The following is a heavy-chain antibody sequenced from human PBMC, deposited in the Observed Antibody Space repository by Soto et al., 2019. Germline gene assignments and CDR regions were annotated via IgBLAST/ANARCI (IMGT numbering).Heavy chain of an antibody. J-gene: IGHJ4*02. V-gene: IGHV1-8*01. Sequence: ASVKVSGKASGDNLTTYDINWVRQATGHGLEWMGWINPNSGNIVYAQRFQGRVTMTRDTAIRTAYMEVSRLRSDDRAVYYCARGRASGSYYLLASWGQGTLAT. CDR3: ARGRASGSYYLLAS. CDR1: GDNLTTYD. D-gene: IGHD3-10*01. CDR2: INPNSGNI.